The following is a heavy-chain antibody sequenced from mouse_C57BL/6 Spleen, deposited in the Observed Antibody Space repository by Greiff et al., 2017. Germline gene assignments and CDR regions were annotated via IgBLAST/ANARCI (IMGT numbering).Heavy chain of an antibody. J-gene: IGHJ3*01. CDR1: GYTFTSYW. CDR3: VTAQATFAY. V-gene: IGHV1-7*01. CDR2: INPSSGYT. Sequence: QVQLKQSGAELAKPGASVKLSCKASGYTFTSYWMHWVKQRPGQGLEWIGYINPSSGYTKYNQKFKDKATLTADKSSSTAYMQLSSLTYEDSAVYYCVTAQATFAYWGQGTLVTVSA. D-gene: IGHD3-2*02.